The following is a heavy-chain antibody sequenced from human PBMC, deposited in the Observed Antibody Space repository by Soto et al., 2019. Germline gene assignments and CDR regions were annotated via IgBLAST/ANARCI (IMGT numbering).Heavy chain of an antibody. CDR2: IFSNDEK. CDR3: ASTYSTSWYWFDP. D-gene: IGHD6-13*01. CDR1: GFSLSNAGLG. V-gene: IGHV2-26*04. J-gene: IGHJ5*02. Sequence: QVTVKESGPVLVKPTETLTLTCTVSGFSLSNAGLGVSWIRQPPGKALEWLAHIFSNDEKSYSTSLKSMLTISKDTAKSQVVLTITNMDPVDTATYYCASTYSTSWYWFDPWGQGTLVTVYS.